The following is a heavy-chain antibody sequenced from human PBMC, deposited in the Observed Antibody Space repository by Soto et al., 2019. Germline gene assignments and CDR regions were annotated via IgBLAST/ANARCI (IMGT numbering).Heavy chain of an antibody. CDR2: ISYDGSNK. V-gene: IGHV3-30-3*01. CDR1: GFTFSSYA. Sequence: QVQLVESGGGVVQPGRSLRLSCAASGFTFSSYAMHWVRQAPGKGLEWVAVISYDGSNKYYADSVKGRFTISRDNSKNTLYLQMNSLRAEDTAVYYCARVHDRASFDYWGQGPLVTVSS. D-gene: IGHD3-22*01. J-gene: IGHJ4*02. CDR3: ARVHDRASFDY.